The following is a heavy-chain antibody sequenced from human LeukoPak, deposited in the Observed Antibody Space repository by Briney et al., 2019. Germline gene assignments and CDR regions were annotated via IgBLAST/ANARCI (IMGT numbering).Heavy chain of an antibody. CDR2: IYTTGST. Sequence: SETLSLTCTVCGGSINNYYWSWIRQPAGKGLEWIGRIYTTGSTNYNPSLKSRITMSVDTSKNQFSLKLSSVTAADTAVYYCARSGSYSGPYVYWGQGTVVTVSS. CDR3: ARSGSYSGPYVY. J-gene: IGHJ4*02. CDR1: GGSINNYY. D-gene: IGHD1-26*01. V-gene: IGHV4-4*07.